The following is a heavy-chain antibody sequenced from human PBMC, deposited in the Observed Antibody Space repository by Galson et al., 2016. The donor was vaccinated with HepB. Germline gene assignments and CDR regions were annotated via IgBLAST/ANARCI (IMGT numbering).Heavy chain of an antibody. D-gene: IGHD4-23*01. J-gene: IGHJ5*02. CDR2: IKEDGRKT. CDR3: ARDGRGDKSEYNLFDP. CDR1: GFTFNRYW. Sequence: SLRLSCAASGFTFNRYWMNWLRQAPGKGLEWVANIKEDGRKTHYVDSVKGRFTISRDNAKSSLLLQMNNLRAEDTAVYYCARDGRGDKSEYNLFDPWGQGTLVTVSS. V-gene: IGHV3-7*03.